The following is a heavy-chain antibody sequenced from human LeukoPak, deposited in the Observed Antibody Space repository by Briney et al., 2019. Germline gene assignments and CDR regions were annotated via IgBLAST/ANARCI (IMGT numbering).Heavy chain of an antibody. CDR2: IYYSGST. Sequence: PSETLSLTCTVSGGSISSYYWSWIRQPPGKGLEWIGYIYYSGSTNYNPSLKSRVTISVDTSKNQFSLKLSSVTAADTAVYYCARLVVGYYYDSSGYYFDYWGQGTLVTVSS. D-gene: IGHD3-22*01. V-gene: IGHV4-59*08. J-gene: IGHJ4*02. CDR1: GGSISSYY. CDR3: ARLVVGYYYDSSGYYFDY.